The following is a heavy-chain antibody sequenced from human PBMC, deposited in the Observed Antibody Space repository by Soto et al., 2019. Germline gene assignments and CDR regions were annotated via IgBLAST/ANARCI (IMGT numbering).Heavy chain of an antibody. J-gene: IGHJ3*02. CDR3: AKDIARYSGYEGAFDI. Sequence: VQLVESGGGLVQPGRSLRLSCAASGFSFDDYVMHWVRQGPGKGLEWVSGLDWNGVSIGYADSVKGRFTISRDNDKNSLYLQMNSLRSEDTALYYCAKDIARYSGYEGAFDIWGQGTMVTVSS. CDR1: GFSFDDYV. CDR2: LDWNGVSI. D-gene: IGHD5-12*01. V-gene: IGHV3-9*01.